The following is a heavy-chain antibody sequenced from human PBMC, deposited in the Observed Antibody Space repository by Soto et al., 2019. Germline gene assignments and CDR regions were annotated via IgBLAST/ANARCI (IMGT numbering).Heavy chain of an antibody. V-gene: IGHV1-46*03. CDR3: ARVYPSDTLYGYVGNNWFDP. Sequence: QVQLVQSGAEVKKPGASVKVSCKASGYTFTSYYMHWVRQAPGQGLEWMGIINPSGGSTSYAQKFQGRVTMTSDTSTSTVYMELSSLRSEDTAVYYCARVYPSDTLYGYVGNNWFDPWGQGTLVTVSS. CDR1: GYTFTSYY. J-gene: IGHJ5*02. D-gene: IGHD5-18*01. CDR2: INPSGGST.